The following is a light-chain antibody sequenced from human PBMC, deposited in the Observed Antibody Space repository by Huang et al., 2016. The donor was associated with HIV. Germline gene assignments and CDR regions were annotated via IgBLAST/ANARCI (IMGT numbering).Light chain of an antibody. Sequence: IVMTQSPATLSVSPGERVTLSCRANRSVSRTLAGCQQKPGQAPRPLIYGSSARARGIPARFSGSGGGTGFSRTISGLQSEDFALYYCHQYSSWLRSLGGGTRVDI. CDR2: GSS. J-gene: IGKJ4*01. CDR1: RSVSRT. V-gene: IGKV3-15*01. CDR3: HQYSSWLRS.